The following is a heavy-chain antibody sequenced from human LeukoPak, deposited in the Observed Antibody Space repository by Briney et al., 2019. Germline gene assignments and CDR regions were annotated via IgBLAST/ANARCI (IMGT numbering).Heavy chain of an antibody. CDR3: TGDRGAYNLYDY. J-gene: IGHJ4*02. CDR2: IRSKAYGETA. V-gene: IGHV3-49*03. Sequence: QAGGSLRLSCTASGFTFGDYAMSWIRQAPGKGLEWVGFIRSKAYGETADYAASVKGRFTISRDDSKAIAYLQMNSLKTEDTAVYHCTGDRGAYNLYDYWGQGTLVTVSS. CDR1: GFTFGDYA. D-gene: IGHD1-1*01.